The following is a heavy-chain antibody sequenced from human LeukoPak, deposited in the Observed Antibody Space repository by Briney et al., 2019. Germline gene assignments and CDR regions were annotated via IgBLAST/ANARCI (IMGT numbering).Heavy chain of an antibody. Sequence: GGSLRLSCAASGFTFSSYAMSWVRQAPGKGLEWVSVIYSGGSTYYADSVKGRFTISRDNSKNTLYLQMNSLRAEDTAVYYCARSRYGSGSPIYYYGMDVWGQGTTVTVSS. J-gene: IGHJ6*02. CDR2: IYSGGST. CDR3: ARSRYGSGSPIYYYGMDV. D-gene: IGHD3-10*01. V-gene: IGHV3-66*01. CDR1: GFTFSSYA.